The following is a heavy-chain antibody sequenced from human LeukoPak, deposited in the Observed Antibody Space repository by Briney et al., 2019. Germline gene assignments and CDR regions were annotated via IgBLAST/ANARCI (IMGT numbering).Heavy chain of an antibody. D-gene: IGHD3-22*01. CDR2: IYYSGST. Sequence: PSETLSLTCAVSGYSISSGYYWGWIRQPPGKGLEWIGSIYYSGSTYYNPSFKSRVTISVDTSKNQFSLKLSSVTAADTAVYYCAFCSGYYYSFDYWGQGTLVTVSS. CDR3: AFCSGYYYSFDY. CDR1: GYSISSGYY. V-gene: IGHV4-38-2*01. J-gene: IGHJ4*02.